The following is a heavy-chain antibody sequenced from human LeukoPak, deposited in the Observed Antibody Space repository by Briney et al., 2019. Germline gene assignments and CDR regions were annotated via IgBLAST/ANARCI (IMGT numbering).Heavy chain of an antibody. D-gene: IGHD1-26*01. CDR3: AKQRELLLSY. J-gene: IGHJ4*02. V-gene: IGHV3-30*02. CDR2: IRYDGSNK. Sequence: GGSLRLSWAASGFTFSSYGMHWVRQAPGKGLEWVAFIRYDGSNKYYADSVKGRFTISRDNSKNTLYLQMNSLRTEDTAVYYCAKQRELLLSYWGQGTLVTVSS. CDR1: GFTFSSYG.